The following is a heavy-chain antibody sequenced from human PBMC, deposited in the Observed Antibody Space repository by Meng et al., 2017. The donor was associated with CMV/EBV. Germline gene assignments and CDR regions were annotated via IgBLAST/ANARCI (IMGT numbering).Heavy chain of an antibody. CDR2: IYSGGST. D-gene: IGHD4-11*01. CDR1: GFTVSSNY. V-gene: IGHV3-53*01. Sequence: GESLKISCAASGFTVSSNYMSWVRQAPGKGLEWVSVIYSGGSTYYADSVKGRFTISRDNSENTLYPQMNSLRAEDTAAYYCARGGTTSYPYGMDVWGQGTTVTVSS. J-gene: IGHJ6*02. CDR3: ARGGTTSYPYGMDV.